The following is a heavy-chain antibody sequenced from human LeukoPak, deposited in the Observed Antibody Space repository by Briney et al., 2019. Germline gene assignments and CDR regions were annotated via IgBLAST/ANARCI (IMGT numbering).Heavy chain of an antibody. CDR3: ARLLPKYSSGWYPSDY. CDR1: GYTFTGYY. CDR2: INPNSGGT. V-gene: IGHV1-2*06. J-gene: IGHJ4*02. D-gene: IGHD6-19*01. Sequence: ASVKVSCKASGYTFTGYYMHWVRQAPGQGLEWMGRINPNSGGTNYAQKFQSRVTMTRDTSISTAYMELSRLRSDDTAVYYCARLLPKYSSGWYPSDYWGQGTLVTVSS.